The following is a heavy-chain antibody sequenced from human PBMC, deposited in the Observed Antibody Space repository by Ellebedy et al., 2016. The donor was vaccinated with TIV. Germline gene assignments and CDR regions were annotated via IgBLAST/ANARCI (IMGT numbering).Heavy chain of an antibody. CDR3: AKRGGYSYGWDYYYYYYYMDV. V-gene: IGHV3-23*01. CDR1: GFTFSSYA. Sequence: GESLKISCAASGFTFSSYAMSWVRQAPGKGLEWVSAISGSGGSTYYADSVKGRFTISRDNSKNTLYLQMNSLRAEDTAVYYCAKRGGYSYGWDYYYYYYYMDVWGKGTTVTVSS. J-gene: IGHJ6*03. CDR2: ISGSGGST. D-gene: IGHD5-18*01.